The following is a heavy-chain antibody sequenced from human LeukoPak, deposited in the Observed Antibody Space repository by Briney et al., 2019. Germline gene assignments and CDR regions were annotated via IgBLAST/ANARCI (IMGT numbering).Heavy chain of an antibody. CDR1: GFTFSSYS. CDR2: ISSSSTYI. Sequence: PGGSLRLSCAASGFTFSSYSMNWVRQAAGKGLEWVSSISSSSTYIYYADLVKGRFTISRDNAKNSLYLQMNSLSAEDTAVYYCGHCTTTSCYAGGHWGQGTLVTVSS. J-gene: IGHJ4*02. CDR3: GHCTTTSCYAGGH. D-gene: IGHD2-2*01. V-gene: IGHV3-21*01.